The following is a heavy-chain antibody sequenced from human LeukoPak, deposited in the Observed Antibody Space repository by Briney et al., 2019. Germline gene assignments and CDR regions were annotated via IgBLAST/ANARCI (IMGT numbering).Heavy chain of an antibody. CDR2: IYSGGTT. D-gene: IGHD3-22*01. CDR3: ARGGLNYYDSSGYYHDAFDM. Sequence: GGSLRLSCAASGFTFNSYWMHWVRQDPGKGLEWVSVIYSGGTTYYADSVKGRFTISRDNSKNTLYLQMNSLRVEDTAVYYCARGGLNYYDSSGYYHDAFDMWGQGTMVTVSS. J-gene: IGHJ3*02. V-gene: IGHV3-53*01. CDR1: GFTFNSYW.